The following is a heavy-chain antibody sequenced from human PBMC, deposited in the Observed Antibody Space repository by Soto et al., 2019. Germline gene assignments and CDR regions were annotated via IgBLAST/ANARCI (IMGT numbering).Heavy chain of an antibody. J-gene: IGHJ4*02. V-gene: IGHV1-2*02. D-gene: IGHD5-12*01. CDR2: INPNSGGR. CDR1: GYSFTGYF. CDR3: ARAGGYGLYYFDY. Sequence: ASVKVSCKVSGYSFTGYFMHWVRQAPGQGLEWMGWINPNSGGRNFAQKFQGRVTLTRDTSISTAYMELSRLRSDDTAVYYCARAGGYGLYYFDYWGQGTLVTVSS.